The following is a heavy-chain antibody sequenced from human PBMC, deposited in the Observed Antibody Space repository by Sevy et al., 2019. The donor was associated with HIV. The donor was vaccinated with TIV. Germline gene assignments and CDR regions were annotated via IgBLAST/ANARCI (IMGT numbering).Heavy chain of an antibody. Sequence: GGSLRLSCAASGFNFGSHAMHWVRQAPGKGLDWVAVISSDGNSQYSADSVKGRFTISRDNSKNTLYLQMDSLRAEDTAVYYCARERGQQLVRGWFDPWGQGTLVTVSS. CDR3: ARERGQQLVRGWFDP. CDR1: GFNFGSHA. CDR2: ISSDGNSQ. D-gene: IGHD6-13*01. J-gene: IGHJ5*02. V-gene: IGHV3-30*04.